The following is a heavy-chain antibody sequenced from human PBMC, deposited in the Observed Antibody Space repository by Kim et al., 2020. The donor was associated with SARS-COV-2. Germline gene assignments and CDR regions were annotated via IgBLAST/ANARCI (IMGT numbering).Heavy chain of an antibody. CDR1: GFTFSACA. V-gene: IGHV3-23*01. CDR3: VKDVWDFSGMDV. Sequence: GGSLRLSCAASGFTFSACAMTWVRQSPGKGLEWVSSISHNGRTTYYAASVKGRFTISRDDSKNTLYLRLNSLRAEDTALYYCVKDVWDFSGMDVWGHGTTVTVSS. CDR2: ISHNGRTT. J-gene: IGHJ6*02. D-gene: IGHD2-15*01.